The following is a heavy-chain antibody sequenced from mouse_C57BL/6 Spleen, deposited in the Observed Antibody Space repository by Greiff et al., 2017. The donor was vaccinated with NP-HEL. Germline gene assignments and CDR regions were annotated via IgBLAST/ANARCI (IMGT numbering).Heavy chain of an antibody. Sequence: EVKLVESEGGLVQPGSSMKLSCTASGFTFSDYYMAWVRQVPEKGLEWVANINYDGSSTYYLDSLKSRFIISRDNAKNILYLQMSSLKSEDTATYYCAREGNYGYFDVWGTGTTVTVSS. V-gene: IGHV5-16*01. J-gene: IGHJ1*03. CDR3: AREGNYGYFDV. CDR2: INYDGSST. CDR1: GFTFSDYY.